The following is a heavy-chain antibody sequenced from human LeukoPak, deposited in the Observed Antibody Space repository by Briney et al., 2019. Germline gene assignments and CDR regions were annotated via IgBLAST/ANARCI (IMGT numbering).Heavy chain of an antibody. CDR3: ARGEDGDYGDYYYYGMDV. D-gene: IGHD4-17*01. Sequence: VGSLRLSCAASGFTFSSYGMHWVRQAPGKRLEWVAVIWYDGSNKYYADSLKGRFTISRDNSKNTLYLQMNSVRAEDTAVYYCARGEDGDYGDYYYYGMDVWGQGTTVTVSS. V-gene: IGHV3-33*01. CDR2: IWYDGSNK. J-gene: IGHJ6*02. CDR1: GFTFSSYG.